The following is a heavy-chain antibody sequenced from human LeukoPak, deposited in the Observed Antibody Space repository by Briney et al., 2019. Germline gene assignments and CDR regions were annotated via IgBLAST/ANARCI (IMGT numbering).Heavy chain of an antibody. CDR1: GYSISSGYY. Sequence: SETLSLTCAVSGYSISSGYYWGWIQQPPGKGLEWIGCIYHSGSTYYNPSLKSRVTISVDTSKNQFSLKLSSVTAADTAVYYCARLRPSKYSYGYIDYWGQGTLVTVSS. CDR2: IYHSGST. J-gene: IGHJ4*02. CDR3: ARLRPSKYSYGYIDY. V-gene: IGHV4-38-2*01. D-gene: IGHD5-18*01.